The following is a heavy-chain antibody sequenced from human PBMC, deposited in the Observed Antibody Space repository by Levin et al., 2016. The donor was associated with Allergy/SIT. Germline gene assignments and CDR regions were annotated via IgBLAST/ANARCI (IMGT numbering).Heavy chain of an antibody. CDR1: GGSINSGPYY. Sequence: SETLSLTCTVSGGSINSGPYYWGWTRQTPGKGLEWIGCMFYIATTYYNPSLKSRVTISGDTSKNQFSLRLSSVTAADTAVYYCVRLAGMATVIGTFDYWGQGALVTVSS. J-gene: IGHJ4*02. CDR2: MFYIATT. D-gene: IGHD5-24*01. CDR3: VRLAGMATVIGTFDY. V-gene: IGHV4-39*01.